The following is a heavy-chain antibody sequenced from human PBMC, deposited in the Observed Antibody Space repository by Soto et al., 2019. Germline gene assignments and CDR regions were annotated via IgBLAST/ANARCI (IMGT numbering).Heavy chain of an antibody. CDR2: ISVSVGST. D-gene: IGHD6-19*01. V-gene: IGHV3-23*01. CDR1: GFTFSSYA. J-gene: IGHJ4*02. CDR3: AKVERAVAGIIY. Sequence: EVQLLESGGGLVQPGGSLRLSCAASGFTFSSYAMSWVRQAPGKGLDWVSAISVSVGSTYYADSVKGRFTISRDNSKTTLYLQMNSLRAGDTAVYYCAKVERAVAGIIYWGQGTLVTVSS.